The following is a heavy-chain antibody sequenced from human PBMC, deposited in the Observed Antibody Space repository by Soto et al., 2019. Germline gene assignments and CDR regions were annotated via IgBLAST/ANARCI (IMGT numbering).Heavy chain of an antibody. CDR1: GYTFTSYG. V-gene: IGHV1-18*01. J-gene: IGHJ5*02. D-gene: IGHD3-3*01. CDR3: ARGSWTGSNWFDP. CDR2: ISAYNGNT. Sequence: ASVKVSCKASGYTFTSYGISWVRQAPGQGLEWMGWISAYNGNTNYAQKLQGRVTMTTDTSTSTAYVELRSLRSDDTVVHYCARGSWTGSNWFDPWGQGTLVTVSS.